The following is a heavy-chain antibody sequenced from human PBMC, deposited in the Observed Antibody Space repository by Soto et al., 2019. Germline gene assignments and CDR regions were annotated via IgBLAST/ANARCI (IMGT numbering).Heavy chain of an antibody. V-gene: IGHV1-18*01. CDR2: INAYNGNT. Sequence: QVHLVQSGAEVKKPGASVKGSCKASGFTFTNYAITWLLQAPGQGLEWMGWINAYNGNTQSAHNLHGRITMTTDTSTSTAYRDLGSLTCDDTHGYDCERDFTEWPRDVVDSWGHGSLVTDSS. D-gene: IGHD2-21*01. CDR1: GFTFTNYA. J-gene: IGHJ5*01. CDR3: ERDFTEWPRDVVDS.